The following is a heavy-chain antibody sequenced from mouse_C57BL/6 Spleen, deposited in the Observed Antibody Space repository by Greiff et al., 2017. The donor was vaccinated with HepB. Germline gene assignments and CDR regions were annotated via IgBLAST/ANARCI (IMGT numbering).Heavy chain of an antibody. V-gene: IGHV1-81*01. CDR3: AGWDLLGAMDY. D-gene: IGHD2-1*01. J-gene: IGHJ4*01. CDR2: IYPRSGNT. Sequence: VQLQQSGAELARPGASVKLSCKASGYTFTSYGISWVKQRNGQGLEWIGEIYPRSGNTYYNEKFKGKATLTADKSSSTAYMELRSLTSEDSAVYVCAGWDLLGAMDYWGQGTSVTVSS. CDR1: GYTFTSYG.